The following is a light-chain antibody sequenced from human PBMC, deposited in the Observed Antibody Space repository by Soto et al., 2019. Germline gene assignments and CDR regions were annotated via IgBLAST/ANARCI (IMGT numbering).Light chain of an antibody. J-gene: IGKJ2*01. V-gene: IGKV4-1*01. CDR3: QQYESTPPT. CDR1: QSVLYSSNNKNY. CDR2: WAS. Sequence: DIVMTQSPDSLAVSRGERATINCKSSQSVLYSSNNKNYLAWYQQRPGQPPKLLIYWASTRDSGVPDRFSGSGSGTDFTLTITSLQAEDVAVYYCQQYESTPPTFGQGTKLEIK.